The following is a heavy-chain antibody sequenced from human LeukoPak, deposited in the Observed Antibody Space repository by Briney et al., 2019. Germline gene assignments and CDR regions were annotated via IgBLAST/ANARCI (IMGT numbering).Heavy chain of an antibody. CDR1: GFTFSNYA. CDR2: IPVNGGST. V-gene: IGHV3-23*01. D-gene: IGHD3-10*01. Sequence: GGSLRLSCVASGFTFSNYAMSWVRQAPGKGLEWVSAIPVNGGSTYYTDSVKGRFTISRDNSKNTLYLQMNSLRAEDTAVYYCAKDNLVYYGSGTPDVWGKGTTVTISS. CDR3: AKDNLVYYGSGTPDV. J-gene: IGHJ6*04.